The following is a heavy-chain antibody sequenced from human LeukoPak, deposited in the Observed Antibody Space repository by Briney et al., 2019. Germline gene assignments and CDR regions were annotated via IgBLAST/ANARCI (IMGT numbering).Heavy chain of an antibody. CDR1: GGSISSYY. CDR2: ISYSGST. D-gene: IGHD2-2*01. CDR3: ARVARCTSCFDIDY. J-gene: IGHJ4*02. Sequence: SETLSLTCTVSGGSISSYYWSWIRQPPGKGLEWIGSISYSGSTNYNPSLKSRITTSLDTSKNQFSLNLSSVTAADTAVYYCARVARCTSCFDIDYWGQGTLVTVSS. V-gene: IGHV4-59*01.